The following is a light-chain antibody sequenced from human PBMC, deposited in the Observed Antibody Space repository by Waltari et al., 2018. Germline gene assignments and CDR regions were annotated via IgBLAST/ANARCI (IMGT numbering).Light chain of an antibody. CDR1: GSDIGGYNF. V-gene: IGLV2-8*01. J-gene: IGLJ2*01. CDR3: SSYAGNNKML. Sequence: QSALTQPPSASGSPGQSITISCAGTGSDIGGYNFVSWYQQPPGKAPKLIIFEGSETPAGVPERFAASKSGSTASLTVAGLQAEDEAFYYCSSYAGNNKMLFGGGTLVTVL. CDR2: EGS.